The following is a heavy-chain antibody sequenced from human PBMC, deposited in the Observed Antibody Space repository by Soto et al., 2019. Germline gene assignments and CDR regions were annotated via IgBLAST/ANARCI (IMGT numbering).Heavy chain of an antibody. Sequence: GGSLRLSCAASGFTFSSYDMHWVRQATGKGLEWVSAIGTAGDTYYPGSVKGRFTISRENDKNSLYLQMNSLRAGDTAVYYCARGGRDDFWSGYTQTLDYWGQGTLVTVSS. CDR2: IGTAGDT. CDR1: GFTFSSYD. J-gene: IGHJ4*02. V-gene: IGHV3-13*01. D-gene: IGHD3-3*01. CDR3: ARGGRDDFWSGYTQTLDY.